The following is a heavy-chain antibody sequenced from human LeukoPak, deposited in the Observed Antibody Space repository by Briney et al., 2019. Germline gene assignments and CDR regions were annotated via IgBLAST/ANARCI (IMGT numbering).Heavy chain of an antibody. V-gene: IGHV1-2*02. J-gene: IGHJ4*02. CDR2: INPNSGGT. CDR3: AGSWVGATPFDY. D-gene: IGHD1-26*01. Sequence: ASVKVSCKASGYTFTSYYMHWVRQAPGQGLEWMGWINPNSGGTNYAQKFQGRVTMTRDTSISTAYMELSRLRSDDTAVYYCAGSWVGATPFDYWGQGTLVTVSS. CDR1: GYTFTSYY.